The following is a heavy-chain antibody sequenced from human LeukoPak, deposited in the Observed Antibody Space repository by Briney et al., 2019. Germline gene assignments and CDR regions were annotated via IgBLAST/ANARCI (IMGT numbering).Heavy chain of an antibody. V-gene: IGHV3-53*01. J-gene: IGHJ4*02. CDR2: IYSDRST. D-gene: IGHD1-26*01. CDR1: GFTVSSNY. Sequence: GGSLRLSCAASGFTVSSNYMTWVRQAPGKGLEWVSVIYSDRSTFYADSVKGRFTISRDNSENTLYLQMNSLRAEDTAVYYCAREAWETWGQGALVTVSS. CDR3: AREAWET.